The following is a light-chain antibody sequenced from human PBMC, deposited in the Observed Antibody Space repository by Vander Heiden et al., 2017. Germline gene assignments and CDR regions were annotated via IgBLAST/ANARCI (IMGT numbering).Light chain of an antibody. CDR1: QSVLYSSNNKNY. V-gene: IGKV4-1*01. CDR3: HRYYGTGFT. J-gene: IGKJ3*01. CDR2: WAS. Sequence: DIVMTQSPDSLAVSLGERATINCKSSQSVLYSSNNKNYLAWYQQKPGQPPKLLIYWASTRESGVPDRFSGSGSGTDFTLTISSLQAEDVAVYYCHRYYGTGFTFGPGTKVDIK.